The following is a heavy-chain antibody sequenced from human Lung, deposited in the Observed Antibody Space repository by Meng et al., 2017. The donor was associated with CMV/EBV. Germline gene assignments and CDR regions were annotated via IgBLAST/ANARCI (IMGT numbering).Heavy chain of an antibody. Sequence: LXXTVSDGSISSSSYYWGWVRQPPGRGLEWIGTIYYSGSTYYNPSLKSRVTISLDTSKNQFSLKLSSVTAADTAVYYCAREGTMVRVVDYNYYGMDFXGQGXTVTFSS. CDR2: IYYSGST. J-gene: IGHJ6*02. CDR3: AREGTMVRVVDYNYYGMDF. V-gene: IGHV4-39*07. D-gene: IGHD3-10*01. CDR1: DGSISSSSYY.